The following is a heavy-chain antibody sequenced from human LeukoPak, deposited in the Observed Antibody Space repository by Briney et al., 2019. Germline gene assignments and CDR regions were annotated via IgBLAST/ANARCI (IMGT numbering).Heavy chain of an antibody. CDR1: GYSFTSYW. V-gene: IGHV5-51*01. J-gene: IGHJ4*02. Sequence: GESLKISCKGSGYSFTSYWIGWVRQMPGKGLEWMGIIYPGDSDTRYSPSFQGQVTISADKSISTAYLQWSSLKASGTAMYYCARQAPIYSSSWYYFDYWGQGTLVTVSS. CDR3: ARQAPIYSSSWYYFDY. CDR2: IYPGDSDT. D-gene: IGHD6-13*01.